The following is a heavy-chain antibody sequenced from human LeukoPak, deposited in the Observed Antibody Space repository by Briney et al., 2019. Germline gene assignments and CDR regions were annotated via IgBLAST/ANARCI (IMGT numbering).Heavy chain of an antibody. Sequence: SQTLSLTCAISGDSVSSNSAAWNWIRQSPSRGLEWLGRTYYRSKWYNDYAVSVKSRITINPDTSKNQFSLQLNSVTPEDMAVYYCASGYCGGACQLGGVDMWGQGTMVTVSS. D-gene: IGHD2-21*02. J-gene: IGHJ3*02. V-gene: IGHV6-1*01. CDR1: GDSVSSNSAA. CDR2: TYYRSKWYN. CDR3: ASGYCGGACQLGGVDM.